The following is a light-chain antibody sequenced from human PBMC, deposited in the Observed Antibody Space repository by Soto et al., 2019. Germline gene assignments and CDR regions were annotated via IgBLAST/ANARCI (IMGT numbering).Light chain of an antibody. Sequence: ERVMTQSPATLSVSPGEKATLSCRASQSVSNNLAWYQQKPGQAPRLLMYFASTRATGIPDRFSGSGSGREFSLTISSLQSEDFAVYYCQQYKDWPLTFGGGTKVETK. CDR3: QQYKDWPLT. J-gene: IGKJ4*01. V-gene: IGKV3-15*01. CDR2: FAS. CDR1: QSVSNN.